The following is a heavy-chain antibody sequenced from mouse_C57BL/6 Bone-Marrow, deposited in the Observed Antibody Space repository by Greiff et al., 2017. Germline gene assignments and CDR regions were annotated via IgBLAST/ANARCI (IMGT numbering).Heavy chain of an antibody. CDR3: AKSSSSSLFFDY. Sequence: VQLQQSGAELVKPGASVKISCKASGYAFSSYWMNWVKQRPGKGLEWIGQIYPGDGDTNYNGKFKGKDTMTADKSSSTAYMQLSSLTSEDSAVYFCAKSSSSSLFFDYWGRGTTLTVSS. CDR2: IYPGDGDT. J-gene: IGHJ2*01. V-gene: IGHV1-80*01. D-gene: IGHD3-2*02. CDR1: GYAFSSYW.